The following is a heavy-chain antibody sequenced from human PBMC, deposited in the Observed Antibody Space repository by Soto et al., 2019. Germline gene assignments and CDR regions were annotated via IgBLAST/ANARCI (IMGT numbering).Heavy chain of an antibody. CDR1: GGSIGSGDYY. CDR2: IYYSGST. V-gene: IGHV4-30-4*01. J-gene: IGHJ6*02. D-gene: IGHD3-22*01. Sequence: SETLSLTCTVSGGSIGSGDYYWGWIRHPPGKGLEWIGYIYYSGSTYYNPSLKSRVTISVDTSKNQFSLKLSSVTAADTAVYYCARDRAYYYDSSGYPGYYGMDVWGQGTTVTVSS. CDR3: ARDRAYYYDSSGYPGYYGMDV.